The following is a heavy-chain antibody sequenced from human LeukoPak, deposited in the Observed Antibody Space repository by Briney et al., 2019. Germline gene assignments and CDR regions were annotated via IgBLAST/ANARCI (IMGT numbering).Heavy chain of an antibody. CDR1: GFTFSSYG. J-gene: IGHJ4*02. CDR2: ISYDGSNK. CDR3: AKGDPLAETYYFDY. Sequence: GGSLRLSCAASGFTFSSYGMHWVRQAPGKGLEWVAVISYDGSNKYYADSVKGRFTISRDNSKNTLYLQMNSLRAEDTAVYYCAKGDPLAETYYFDYWGQGTLVTVSS. V-gene: IGHV3-30*18.